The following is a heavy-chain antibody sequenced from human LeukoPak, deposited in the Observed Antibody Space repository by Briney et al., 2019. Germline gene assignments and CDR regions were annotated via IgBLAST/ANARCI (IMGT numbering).Heavy chain of an antibody. CDR1: GFTFSSYS. J-gene: IGHJ5*02. Sequence: GGSPTGACAASGFTFSSYSMNWVRQAPGKCLHWVSSISSSSSYIYYADSVKGRFTIYSDNAKNSLYLQMNSLRAEDTAVYYCARDMSPHEPVGANAPWFDPWGQGTLVTVSS. CDR3: ARDMSPHEPVGANAPWFDP. CDR2: ISSSSSYI. V-gene: IGHV3-21*01. D-gene: IGHD1-26*01.